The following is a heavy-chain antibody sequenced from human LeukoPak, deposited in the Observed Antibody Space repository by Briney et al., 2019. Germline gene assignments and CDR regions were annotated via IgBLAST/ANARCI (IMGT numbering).Heavy chain of an antibody. V-gene: IGHV4-59*01. D-gene: IGHD3-22*01. CDR3: ARDNSSDSISPFFDY. CDR2: IYYSGST. CDR1: GGSISSYY. J-gene: IGHJ4*02. Sequence: SETLSLTCTVSGGSISSYYWSWIRQPPGKGLEWIGYIYYSGSTNYNPSLKSRVTTSVDTSKNQFSLKLSSVTAADTAVYYCARDNSSDSISPFFDYWGQGTLVTVSS.